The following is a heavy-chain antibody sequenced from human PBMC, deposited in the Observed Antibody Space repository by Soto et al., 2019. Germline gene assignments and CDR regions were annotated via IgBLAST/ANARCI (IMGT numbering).Heavy chain of an antibody. CDR2: IIPVLGTP. D-gene: IGHD6-13*01. CDR3: ASSAGLDHLLNYYGLNV. J-gene: IGHJ6*02. CDR1: GGTFTSTA. V-gene: IGHV1-69*13. Sequence: SVKVSCKAPGGTFTSTAFSWVRQAPGQGLEWMGGIIPVLGTPNYAQKFQARLTVTADASTTTVHMELSSLRSDDTAVYYCASSAGLDHLLNYYGLNVWGQGTTVTVSS.